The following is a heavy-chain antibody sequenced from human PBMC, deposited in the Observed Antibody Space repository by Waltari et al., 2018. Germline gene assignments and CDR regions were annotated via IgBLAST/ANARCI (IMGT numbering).Heavy chain of an antibody. CDR2: INTDGSSA. V-gene: IGHV3-74*01. CDR1: GFTLSSSY. CDR3: ARDGGGNGYIHY. J-gene: IGHJ4*02. D-gene: IGHD3-16*01. Sequence: EVQLVESGGGLVQPGGSLRLSCEASGFTLSSSYMHWVRQVPGKGLVWVSRINTDGSSANYADSVKGRFTISRDNGKNTLYLQTNSLRAEDTAVYYCARDGGGNGYIHYWGQGTLVTVSS.